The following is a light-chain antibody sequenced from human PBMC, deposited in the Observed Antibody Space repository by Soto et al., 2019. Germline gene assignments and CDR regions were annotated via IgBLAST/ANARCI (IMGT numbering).Light chain of an antibody. V-gene: IGLV2-14*01. CDR1: SSDVGGYNY. CDR2: EVN. J-gene: IGLJ3*02. CDR3: SSYTSSSSLV. Sequence: QSALTQPASVSGSPGQSITISSTGTSSDVGGYNYVSWYQQHPGKAPKLMIYEVNNRPSGVSNRFSGSKSGNTASLTISGLQAEDEANYYCSSYTSSSSLVFGGGTKLTVL.